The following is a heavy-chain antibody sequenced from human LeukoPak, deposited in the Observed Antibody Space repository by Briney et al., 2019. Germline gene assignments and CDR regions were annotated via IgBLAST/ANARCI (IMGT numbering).Heavy chain of an antibody. V-gene: IGHV1-69*13. D-gene: IGHD3-22*01. CDR3: ARDSDSSGYYVRGFDY. CDR2: IIPIFGTA. Sequence: ASVKVSCKASGGTFSSYAISWVRQAPGQGLEWMGGIIPIFGTANYAQKFQGRITITADESTSTAYMELSSLRSEDTAVYYCARDSDSSGYYVRGFDYWGQGTLVTVSS. CDR1: GGTFSSYA. J-gene: IGHJ4*02.